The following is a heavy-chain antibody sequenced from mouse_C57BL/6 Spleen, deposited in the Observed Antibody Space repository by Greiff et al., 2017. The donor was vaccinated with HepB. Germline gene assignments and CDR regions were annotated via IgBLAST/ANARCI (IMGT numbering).Heavy chain of an antibody. J-gene: IGHJ2*01. D-gene: IGHD1-2*01. CDR3: ARTARIKY. CDR1: GYSITSGYG. CDR2: ISYSGST. V-gene: IGHV3-2*02. Sequence: EVQLKESGPGLVKPSQSLSLTCTVTGYSITSGYGWNWIRQFPGNKLEWMGYISYSGSTNYNPSLKSRISITRDTSTNQFFLQLNSVTTEDTATYYCARTARIKYWGQGTTLTVSS.